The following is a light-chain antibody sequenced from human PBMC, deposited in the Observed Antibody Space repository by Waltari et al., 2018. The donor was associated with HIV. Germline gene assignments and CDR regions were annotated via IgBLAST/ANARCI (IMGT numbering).Light chain of an antibody. CDR1: QTISVY. CDR3: QQSYRGLT. V-gene: IGKV1-39*01. CDR2: AAP. J-gene: IGKJ3*01. Sequence: DIQMTQSPSSLSASLGDRVVITCRASQTISVYLNWYQQKSGRAPKLLIYAAPSLQDGVPSRFSGSGSGTDFTLTINSLQVEDFATYYCQQSYRGLTFGPGTNVDV.